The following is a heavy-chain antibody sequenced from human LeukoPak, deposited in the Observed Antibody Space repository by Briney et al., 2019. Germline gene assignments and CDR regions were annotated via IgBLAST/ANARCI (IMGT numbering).Heavy chain of an antibody. CDR1: GFTFSTYW. Sequence: PGGSLRLSCAASGFTFSTYWMSWVRQAPGKGLEWVANIKEDGSDENYVDSVKGRFTISRDNAKDSLYLQLNSLRAEDTAVYYCARGGRYSNDAFDIWGQGTMVTVSS. CDR2: IKEDGSDE. D-gene: IGHD3-10*01. J-gene: IGHJ3*02. CDR3: ARGGRYSNDAFDI. V-gene: IGHV3-7*02.